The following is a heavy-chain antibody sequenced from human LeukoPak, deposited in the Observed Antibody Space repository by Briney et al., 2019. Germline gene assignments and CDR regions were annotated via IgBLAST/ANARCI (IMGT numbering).Heavy chain of an antibody. CDR3: ARGGSNYDYYFDY. CDR1: GYTSTGYY. CDR2: INPNSGGT. D-gene: IGHD3-16*01. J-gene: IGHJ4*02. Sequence: ASVKVSCKASGYTSTGYYMHWVRQAPGQGLEWMGWINPNSGGTNYAQKFQGWVTMTRDTSISTAYMELSRLRSDDTAVYYCARGGSNYDYYFDYWGQGTLVTVSS. V-gene: IGHV1-2*04.